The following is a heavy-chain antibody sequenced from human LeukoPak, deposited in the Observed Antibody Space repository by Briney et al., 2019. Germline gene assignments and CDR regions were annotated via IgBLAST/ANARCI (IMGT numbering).Heavy chain of an antibody. CDR3: AGDSDYGDYFIPGF. V-gene: IGHV7-4-1*02. J-gene: IGHJ4*02. CDR1: GYTFTSYA. CDR2: INTNTGNP. Sequence: ASVKVSCKASGYTFTSYAMNWVRQAPGQGLEWMGWINTNTGNPTYAQGFTGRFVFSLDTSVSTAYLQISSLKAEDTAVYYCAGDSDYGDYFIPGFWGQGTLVTVSS. D-gene: IGHD4-17*01.